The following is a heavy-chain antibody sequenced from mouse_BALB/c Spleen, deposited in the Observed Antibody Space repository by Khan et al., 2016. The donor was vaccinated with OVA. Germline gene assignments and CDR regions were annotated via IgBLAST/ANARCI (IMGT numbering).Heavy chain of an antibody. Sequence: QVQLQQSGAELAKPGASVKMSCKASGYTFINYWILWVKQRPGQGLEWIGYINPSTGYTEYKQNFKDKATLNADKSSSTAYMQLSSLTSEDSAVYCSARRGLRWDFDYWGQGTTLTVSS. CDR2: INPSTGYT. J-gene: IGHJ2*01. CDR3: ARRGLRWDFDY. V-gene: IGHV1-7*01. CDR1: GYTFINYW. D-gene: IGHD1-1*01.